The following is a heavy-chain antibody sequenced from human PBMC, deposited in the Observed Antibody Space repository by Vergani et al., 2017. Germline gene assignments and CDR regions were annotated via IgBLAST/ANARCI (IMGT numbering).Heavy chain of an antibody. Sequence: EVPLVQSGAEVKKPGESLKISCQISGYSFTNYWIGWVRQMPGKGLEWMGILHPADSDTRYSPSFQGQVTISVDKSISTAYLQRSSLRASDSAMYYCARLYGRDSSGSKYFDYWGQGTLVTVSS. J-gene: IGHJ4*02. CDR1: GYSFTNYW. CDR2: LHPADSDT. CDR3: ARLYGRDSSGSKYFDY. V-gene: IGHV5-51*01. D-gene: IGHD3-22*01.